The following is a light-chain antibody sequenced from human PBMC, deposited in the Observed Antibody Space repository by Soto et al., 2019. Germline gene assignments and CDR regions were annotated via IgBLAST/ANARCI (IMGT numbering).Light chain of an antibody. Sequence: TQPPSASGSPGQSVTISCTGASSDVGGYKYVSWYQQHPGKAPKLMIYEVSKRPSGVPDRFSGSKSGNTASLTVSGLQAEDEADYYCSSYAGSNNLYVFGTGTKLTVL. J-gene: IGLJ1*01. V-gene: IGLV2-8*01. CDR2: EVS. CDR3: SSYAGSNNLYV. CDR1: SSDVGGYKY.